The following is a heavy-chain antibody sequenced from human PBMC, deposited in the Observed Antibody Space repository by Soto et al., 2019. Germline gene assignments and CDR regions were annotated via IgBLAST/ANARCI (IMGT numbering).Heavy chain of an antibody. D-gene: IGHD3-16*02. CDR1: GFTFSDYY. Sequence: PGGSLRLSCAASGFTFSDYYMSWIRQAPGKGLEWVSYISSSGSTIYYADSVKGRFTISRDNAKNSLYLQMNSLRAEDTAVYYCASYLFNDYIWGSYRPKRGDYWGQGTLVTVS. CDR3: ASYLFNDYIWGSYRPKRGDY. CDR2: ISSSGSTI. V-gene: IGHV3-11*01. J-gene: IGHJ4*02.